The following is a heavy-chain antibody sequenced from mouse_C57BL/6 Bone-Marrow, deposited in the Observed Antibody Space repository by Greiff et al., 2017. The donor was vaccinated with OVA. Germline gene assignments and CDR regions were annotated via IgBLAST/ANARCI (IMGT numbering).Heavy chain of an antibody. Sequence: VQLQQSGPELVKPGASVKLSCKASGYTFTSYDINWVKQRPGQGLEWIGWIYPRDGSTKYNEKFKGKATLTIDTSSSTAYMELHSLTSEDSAVYFCARFITTVGLYYFDYWGQGTTLTVSS. D-gene: IGHD1-1*01. CDR1: GYTFTSYD. CDR2: IYPRDGST. CDR3: ARFITTVGLYYFDY. V-gene: IGHV1-85*01. J-gene: IGHJ2*01.